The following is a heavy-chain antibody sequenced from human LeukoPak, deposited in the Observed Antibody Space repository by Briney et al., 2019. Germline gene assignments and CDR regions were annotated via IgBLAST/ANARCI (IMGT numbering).Heavy chain of an antibody. D-gene: IGHD5-12*01. CDR1: GGSFSDYY. J-gene: IGHJ4*02. CDR2: INHSGST. V-gene: IGHV4-34*01. Sequence: SETLSLTCAVYGGSFSDYYWSWIRQPPGKGLEWIGEINHSGSTNYNPSLKSRVAVSVDTSKNQFSLKLSSVTAADTALYYCAREPGGAAYSGYDPFDYWGQGTLVTVSS. CDR3: AREPGGAAYSGYDPFDY.